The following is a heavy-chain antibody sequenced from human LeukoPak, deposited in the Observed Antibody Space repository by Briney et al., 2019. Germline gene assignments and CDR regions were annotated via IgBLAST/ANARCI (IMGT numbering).Heavy chain of an antibody. D-gene: IGHD5-12*01. J-gene: IGHJ6*02. CDR1: GGSFSGYY. CDR2: INHSGST. CDR3: ARTAGGYEESGYMDV. V-gene: IGHV4-34*01. Sequence: SETLSLTCAVYGGSFSGYYWSWIRHPPGKGLEWIGEINHSGSTNYNPSLKSRVTISADTSKNQFSLKLSSVTAADTAVYYCARTAGGYEESGYMDVWGQGTTATVSS.